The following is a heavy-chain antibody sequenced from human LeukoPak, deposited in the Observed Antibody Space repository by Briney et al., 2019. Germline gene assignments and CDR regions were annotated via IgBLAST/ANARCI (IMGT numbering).Heavy chain of an antibody. CDR2: IGSAGHT. V-gene: IGHV3-23*01. CDR1: GFSLNNFD. J-gene: IGHJ4*02. D-gene: IGHD2-8*01. Sequence: GGSLRLSCTASGFSLNNFDMTWVRQTPGKGLEYVSSIGSAGHTFYAGSLKGRFFISRDTSKNTVYLQVNSLRGEDTAVYFCAKKFPGVSYYFDLWGQGTLVTVSS. CDR3: AKKFPGVSYYFDL.